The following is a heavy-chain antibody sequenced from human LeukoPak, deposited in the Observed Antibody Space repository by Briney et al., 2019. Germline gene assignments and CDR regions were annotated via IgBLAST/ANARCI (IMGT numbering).Heavy chain of an antibody. D-gene: IGHD2-21*01. CDR3: ARGTFHGLDY. J-gene: IGHJ4*02. CDR2: ISYDGSNK. V-gene: IGHV3-30*04. Sequence: GGSLRLSCAASGFTFSSYAMRWVRQAPGKGLEWVSGISYDGSNKYYADSVKGRFTISRDNPKNSLYLQMNSLRAEDTAVYYCARGTFHGLDYWGQGTLVTVSS. CDR1: GFTFSSYA.